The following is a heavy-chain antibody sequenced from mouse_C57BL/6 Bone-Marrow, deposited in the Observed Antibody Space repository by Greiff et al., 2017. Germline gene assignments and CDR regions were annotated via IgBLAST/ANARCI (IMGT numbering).Heavy chain of an antibody. CDR3: ARERYGNYAWFAY. CDR1: GYSITSGYY. CDR2: ISYDGSN. V-gene: IGHV3-6*01. D-gene: IGHD2-10*02. Sequence: EVHLVESGPGLVKPSQSLSLTCSVTGYSITSGYYWNWIRQFPGNKLEWMGYISYDGSNNYNPSLKNRISITRDTSKNQFFLKLNSVTTEDTATYYCARERYGNYAWFAYWGQGTLVTVSA. J-gene: IGHJ3*01.